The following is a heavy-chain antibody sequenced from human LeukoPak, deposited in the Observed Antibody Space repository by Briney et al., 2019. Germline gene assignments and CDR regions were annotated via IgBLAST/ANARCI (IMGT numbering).Heavy chain of an antibody. V-gene: IGHV3-23*01. CDR2: IIGSGGST. CDR3: VKDNGSGSSYFYMDV. Sequence: GGSLRHSYTASGFTFSTYAMCWVRQAPGEGLDWVSTIIGSGGSTDYTDSVKGRFTISRDNSKNTLYLQMSSLRADDTAVYYCVKDNGSGSSYFYMDVWGKGTTVTVSS. J-gene: IGHJ6*03. CDR1: GFTFSTYA. D-gene: IGHD1-26*01.